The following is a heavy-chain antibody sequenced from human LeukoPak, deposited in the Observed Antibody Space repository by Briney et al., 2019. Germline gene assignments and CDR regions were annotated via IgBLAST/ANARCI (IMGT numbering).Heavy chain of an antibody. Sequence: KPSETLSLTCAVYGGSFSGYYWSWIRQPPGKGLERIGEINHSGSTNYNPSLKSRVTISVDTSKNQFSLKLSSVTAADTAVYYCARGGIVVVVAGYQDFDYWGQGTLVTVSS. CDR2: INHSGST. CDR1: GGSFSGYY. J-gene: IGHJ4*02. CDR3: ARGGIVVVVAGYQDFDY. D-gene: IGHD2-15*01. V-gene: IGHV4-34*01.